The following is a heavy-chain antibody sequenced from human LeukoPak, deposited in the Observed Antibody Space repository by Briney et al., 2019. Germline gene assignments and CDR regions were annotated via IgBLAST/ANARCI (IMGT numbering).Heavy chain of an antibody. CDR1: GFTFSSYG. J-gene: IGHJ1*01. D-gene: IGHD6-13*01. Sequence: GGTLRLSCAASGFTFSSYGMSWVRQAPGKGLEWVSAISGSGGSTYYADSVKGRFTISRDNSKNTLYLQMNSLRAEDTAVYYCARDISSSWAEYFQHWGQGTLVTVSS. CDR3: ARDISSSWAEYFQH. V-gene: IGHV3-23*01. CDR2: ISGSGGST.